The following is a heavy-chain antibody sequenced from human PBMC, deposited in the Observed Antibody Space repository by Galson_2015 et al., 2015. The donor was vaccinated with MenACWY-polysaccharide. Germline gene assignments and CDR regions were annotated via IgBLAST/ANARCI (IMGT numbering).Heavy chain of an antibody. CDR2: ISAYNGNI. CDR1: GYTFTSFG. Sequence: SVKVSCKASGYTFTSFGISWVRQAPGQGLEWMGWISAYNGNINYAQKFQGRVTMTTDTSTSTAYMELRSLRSDDKAVYFCARYCSSASRLDTDYWGQGTLVTVSS. J-gene: IGHJ4*02. CDR3: ARYCSSASRLDTDY. D-gene: IGHD2-2*01. V-gene: IGHV1-18*01.